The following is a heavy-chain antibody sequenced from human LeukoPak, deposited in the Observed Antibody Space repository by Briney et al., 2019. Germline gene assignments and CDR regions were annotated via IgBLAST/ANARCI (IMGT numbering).Heavy chain of an antibody. Sequence: PSETLSLTCTVSGGSISSSSYYWGWIRQPPGKGLEWIGSIYYSGSTYYNPSLKSRVTISVDTSKNQFSLKLSSVTAADTAVYYCARQEVVVVPAAIPIPYFDYWGQGTLVTVSS. CDR3: ARQEVVVVPAAIPIPYFDY. V-gene: IGHV4-39*01. D-gene: IGHD2-2*02. J-gene: IGHJ4*02. CDR2: IYYSGST. CDR1: GGSISSSSYY.